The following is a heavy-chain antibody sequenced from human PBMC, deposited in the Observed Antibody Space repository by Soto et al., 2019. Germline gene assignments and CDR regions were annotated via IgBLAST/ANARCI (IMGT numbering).Heavy chain of an antibody. CDR1: GFTFTSYA. Sequence: GGSLRLSCAASGFTFTSYAMSWVRQAPGKGLEWVSIISGGGDYTYYTDSVKGRFTIARDNSKNTLYLQMNSLRVEDTAVYYCAKGLPSTLTTIQYYYYYIDVWGKGTTVTVSS. D-gene: IGHD4-4*01. V-gene: IGHV3-23*01. CDR3: AKGLPSTLTTIQYYYYYIDV. J-gene: IGHJ6*03. CDR2: ISGGGDYT.